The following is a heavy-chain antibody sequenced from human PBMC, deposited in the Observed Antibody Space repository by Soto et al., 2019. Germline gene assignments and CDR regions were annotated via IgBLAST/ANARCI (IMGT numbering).Heavy chain of an antibody. J-gene: IGHJ2*01. D-gene: IGHD1-26*01. V-gene: IGHV4-31*02. CDR2: IYYSGRT. CDR1: GGSISSGGYY. CDR3: ARAGSSVWYFDL. Sequence: QVQLQESGPGLVKPSQTLSLSCTVSGGSISSGGYYWSWIRQPPGKGLEWIGSIYYSGRTYYNPSLKWQVIISVDPSKNQFSLKLSSVTAADTAVYYCARAGSSVWYFDLWGRGTLVTVSS.